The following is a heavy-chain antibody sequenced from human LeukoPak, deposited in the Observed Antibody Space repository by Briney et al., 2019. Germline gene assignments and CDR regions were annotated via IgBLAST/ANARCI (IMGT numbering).Heavy chain of an antibody. Sequence: SETLSLTCTVSGGCISSYYWSWIRRPPGKGLEWIGYIYYSGSTNYNPSLKSRVTISVDTSKNQFSLKLSSVTAADTAVYYCARVPRGGYSPWGQGTLVTVSS. CDR2: IYYSGST. V-gene: IGHV4-59*01. J-gene: IGHJ5*02. D-gene: IGHD5-12*01. CDR1: GGCISSYY. CDR3: ARVPRGGYSP.